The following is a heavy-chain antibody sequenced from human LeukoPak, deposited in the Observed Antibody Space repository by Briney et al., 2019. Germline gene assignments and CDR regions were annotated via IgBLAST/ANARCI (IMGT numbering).Heavy chain of an antibody. CDR3: AKDLSLYDSSGFDI. CDR1: GFTFSRYA. V-gene: IGHV3-23*01. CDR2: ISGSGGST. Sequence: PGGSLRLSCAPSGFTFSRYAMNWVRQAPGKGLEWVSAISGSGGSTYYADSVKGRFTISRDNSKNTLYLQMNSLRAEDTAVYYCAKDLSLYDSSGFDIWGQGTMVTVSS. J-gene: IGHJ3*02. D-gene: IGHD3-22*01.